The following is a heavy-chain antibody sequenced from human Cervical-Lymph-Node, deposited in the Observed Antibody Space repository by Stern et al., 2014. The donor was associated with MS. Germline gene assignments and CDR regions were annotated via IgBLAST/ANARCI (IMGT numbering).Heavy chain of an antibody. J-gene: IGHJ4*02. CDR2: FDPEDGET. V-gene: IGHV1-24*01. CDR1: GHPLSELA. CDR3: ATDRGVK. Sequence: DQLVESGAEVKKPGASVTVSCNVAGHPLSELAMHWLRQLPTRGLEWMGQFDPEDGETVYAQQFQGRLSMTEDTSTGTAYMTLTALRSEDTAVYYCATDRGVKGGPGPLVTVSS. D-gene: IGHD3-10*01.